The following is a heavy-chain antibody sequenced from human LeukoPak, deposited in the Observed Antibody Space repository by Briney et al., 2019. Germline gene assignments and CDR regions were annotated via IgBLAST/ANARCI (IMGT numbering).Heavy chain of an antibody. CDR1: GFTFDDYG. J-gene: IGHJ6*03. Sequence: SGGSLRLSCAASGFTFDDYGMSWVRQAPGKGLEWVSGMNWNGGSTGYADSVKGRFTISRDNAKNSLYLQMNSLRAEDTALYYCARYYDFWSGSIGYYYYMDVWGKGTTVTVSS. CDR2: MNWNGGST. CDR3: ARYYDFWSGSIGYYYYMDV. D-gene: IGHD3-3*01. V-gene: IGHV3-20*04.